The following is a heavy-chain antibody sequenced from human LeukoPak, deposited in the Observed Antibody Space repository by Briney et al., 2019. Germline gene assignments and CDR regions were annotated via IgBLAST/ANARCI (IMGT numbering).Heavy chain of an antibody. V-gene: IGHV4-59*01. CDR3: ARGYGLFDY. D-gene: IGHD2-21*01. CDR1: GGSISSYY. CDR2: IYYSGST. Sequence: SETLSLTCTVSGGSISSYYRSWIRQPPGKGLEWIGYIYYSGSTNYNPSLKSRVTISVDTSKNQFSLKLSSVTAADTAVYYCARGYGLFDYWGQGTLATVSS. J-gene: IGHJ4*02.